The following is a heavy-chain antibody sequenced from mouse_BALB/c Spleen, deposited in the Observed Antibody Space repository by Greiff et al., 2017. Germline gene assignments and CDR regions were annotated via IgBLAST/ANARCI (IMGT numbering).Heavy chain of an antibody. J-gene: IGHJ3*01. D-gene: IGHD2-4*01. CDR1: GFSLTSYG. CDR3: ARDRAMITRFAD. Sequence: VQGVESGPGLVAPSQSLSITCTVSGFSLTSYGVHWVRQPPGKGLEWLGVIWAGGSTNYNSALMSRLSISKDNSKSQVFLKMNSLQTDDTAMYYCARDRAMITRFADWGQGTLVTVSA. V-gene: IGHV2-9*02. CDR2: IWAGGST.